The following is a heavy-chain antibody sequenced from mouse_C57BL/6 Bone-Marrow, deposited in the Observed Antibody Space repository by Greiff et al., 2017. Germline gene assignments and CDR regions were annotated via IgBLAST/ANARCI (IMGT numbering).Heavy chain of an antibody. CDR2: ISPRSGNT. CDR1: GYTFTSYG. J-gene: IGHJ2*01. Sequence: QVQLQQSGAELARPGASVKLSCKASGYTFTSYGISWVKQRTGQGLEWIGEISPRSGNTYYNEKFKGKDTLTADKSSSTAYMELRSLTSEDSAVYFCARDAYNYFDYWGQDTTLAVSS. CDR3: ARDAYNYFDY. V-gene: IGHV1-81*01. D-gene: IGHD6-5*01.